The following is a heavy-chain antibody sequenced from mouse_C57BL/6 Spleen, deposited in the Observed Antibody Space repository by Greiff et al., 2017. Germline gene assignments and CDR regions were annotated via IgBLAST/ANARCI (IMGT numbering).Heavy chain of an antibody. J-gene: IGHJ4*01. V-gene: IGHV1-53*01. Sequence: VQLQQSGTELVKPGASVKLSCKASGYTFTSYWMHWVKQRPGQGLEWIGNINPSNGGTNYNEKFKSKATLTVDKSSSTAYMQLSSLTSEDAAVYYCAKLYYDYGYYYAMDYWGQGTSVTVSS. CDR2: INPSNGGT. CDR3: AKLYYDYGYYYAMDY. CDR1: GYTFTSYW. D-gene: IGHD2-4*01.